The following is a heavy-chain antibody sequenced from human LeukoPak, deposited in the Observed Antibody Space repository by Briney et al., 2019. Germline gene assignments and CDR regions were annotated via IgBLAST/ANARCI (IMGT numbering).Heavy chain of an antibody. CDR1: GGSLSGSCF. J-gene: IGHJ3*02. D-gene: IGHD3-16*02. CDR3: ARHASDYVWGSYRYGNAFDI. V-gene: IGHV4-39*01. Sequence: SETLSLTCTVSGGSLSGSCFWGWVRQPPGKGLEWIGSIPYSGIVYYNPSLRSRVTISVDTSKNQFSLKLSSVTAADTAVYYCARHASDYVWGSYRYGNAFDIWGQGTMVTVSS. CDR2: IPYSGIV.